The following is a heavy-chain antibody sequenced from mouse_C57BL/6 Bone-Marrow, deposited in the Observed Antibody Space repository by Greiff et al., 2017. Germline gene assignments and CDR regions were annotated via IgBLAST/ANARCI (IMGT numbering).Heavy chain of an antibody. V-gene: IGHV1-76*01. J-gene: IGHJ1*03. Sequence: QVQLQQSGAELVRPGASVKLSCKASGYTFTDYYINWVKQRPGQGLEWIARIYPGSGNTYYNEKFKGKATLTAEKSSSTAYMQLSSLTSEDSAVYFCARGLFDVWGTGTTVTVSS. CDR2: IYPGSGNT. CDR3: ARGLFDV. CDR1: GYTFTDYY.